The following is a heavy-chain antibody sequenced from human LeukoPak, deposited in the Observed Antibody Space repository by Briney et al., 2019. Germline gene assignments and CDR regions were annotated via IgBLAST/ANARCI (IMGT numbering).Heavy chain of an antibody. Sequence: GRSLRLSCAASGFTFSSDGMHWVRQAPGKGLEWVAVISYDGSNKYYADSVKGRFTISRDNSKNTLYLQMNSLRAEDTAVYYCASLSPLFDYWGQGTLVTVSS. V-gene: IGHV3-30*03. CDR1: GFTFSSDG. J-gene: IGHJ4*02. CDR3: ASLSPLFDY. CDR2: ISYDGSNK.